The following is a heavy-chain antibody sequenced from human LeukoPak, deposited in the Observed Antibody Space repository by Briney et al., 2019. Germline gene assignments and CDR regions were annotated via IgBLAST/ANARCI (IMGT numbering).Heavy chain of an antibody. V-gene: IGHV3-74*01. CDR3: AKVIMPYYDSRDDAFDI. CDR1: GFTFSTYW. CDR2: INSDGSST. J-gene: IGHJ3*02. Sequence: PGGSLRLSCAASGFTFSTYWMHWVRQAPGKGLVWVSRINSDGSSTSYADSVKGRFTISRDNAKNTLYLQMNSLRAEDMALYYCAKVIMPYYDSRDDAFDIWGQGTMVTVSS. D-gene: IGHD3-22*01.